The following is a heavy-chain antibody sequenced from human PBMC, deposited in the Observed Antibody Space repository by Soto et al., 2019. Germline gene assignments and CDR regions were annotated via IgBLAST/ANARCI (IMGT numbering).Heavy chain of an antibody. CDR3: ARGGSAAGIFYYYYGTVV. CDR1: GGSISSGDYY. Sequence: SETLSLTCTVSGGSISSGDYYWSWIRQPPGKGLEWIGYIYYSGSTNYNPSLKSRVTISVDTSKNQFSLKLSSVTAADTAVYYCARGGSAAGIFYYYYGTVVWGQATTVTVSS. D-gene: IGHD6-13*01. CDR2: IYYSGST. J-gene: IGHJ6*02. V-gene: IGHV4-61*08.